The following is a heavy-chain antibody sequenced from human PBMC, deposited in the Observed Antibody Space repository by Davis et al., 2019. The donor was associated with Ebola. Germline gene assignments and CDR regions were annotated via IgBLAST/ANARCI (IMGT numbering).Heavy chain of an antibody. Sequence: PGGSLRLSCAASGFTFDDYAMHWVRQAPGKGLEWVSGISWNSGSIGYADSVKGRFTISRDNSKNTLYLQMNSLRAEDTAVYYCARGRTDLGGVIVTSYGMDVWGQGTTVTVSS. CDR3: ARGRTDLGGVIVTSYGMDV. CDR1: GFTFDDYA. J-gene: IGHJ6*02. CDR2: ISWNSGSI. V-gene: IGHV3-9*01. D-gene: IGHD3-16*02.